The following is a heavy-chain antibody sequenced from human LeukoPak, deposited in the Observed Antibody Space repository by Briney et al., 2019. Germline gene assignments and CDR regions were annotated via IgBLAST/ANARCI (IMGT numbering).Heavy chain of an antibody. D-gene: IGHD3-16*02. V-gene: IGHV3-30*03. CDR1: GLTFSSYG. CDR2: ISYDGSSE. Sequence: GRSLRLSCAASGLTFSSYGMHWVRQAPGKGLEWVAVISYDGSSEYYADSVQGRFIISRDNSKNTLFLQMNSLRPEDTAVYYCARSTFGGIIVIGDYWGQGTLVTVS. CDR3: ARSTFGGIIVIGDY. J-gene: IGHJ4*02.